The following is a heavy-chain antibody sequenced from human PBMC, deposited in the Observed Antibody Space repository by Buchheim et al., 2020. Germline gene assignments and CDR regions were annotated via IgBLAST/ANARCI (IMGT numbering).Heavy chain of an antibody. D-gene: IGHD3-10*01. CDR2: ISYDGSNK. Sequence: QVQLVESGGGVVQPGRSLRLSCAASGFTFSSYAMHWVRQAPGKGLEWVAVISYDGSNKYYADYVKGRFTISRDNSKNTLYLQMNSLRAEDTAVYYCASPPYYYGSGSYYKLYYYYYGMDVWGQGTT. J-gene: IGHJ6*02. CDR1: GFTFSSYA. V-gene: IGHV3-30*04. CDR3: ASPPYYYGSGSYYKLYYYYYGMDV.